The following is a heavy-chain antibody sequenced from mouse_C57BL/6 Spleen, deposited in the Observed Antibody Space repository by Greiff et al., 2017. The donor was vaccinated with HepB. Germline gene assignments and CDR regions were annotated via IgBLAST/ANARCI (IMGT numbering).Heavy chain of an antibody. CDR3: AKRFNWDVEAMDY. CDR2: IDPSDSYT. CDR1: GYTFTSYW. J-gene: IGHJ4*01. Sequence: QVQLKQPGAELVRPGTSVKLSCKASGYTFTSYWMHWVKQRPGQGLEWIGVIDPSDSYTNYNQKFKGKATLTVDTSSSTAYMQLSSLTSEDSAVYYCAKRFNWDVEAMDYWGQGTSVTVSS. V-gene: IGHV1-59*01. D-gene: IGHD4-1*01.